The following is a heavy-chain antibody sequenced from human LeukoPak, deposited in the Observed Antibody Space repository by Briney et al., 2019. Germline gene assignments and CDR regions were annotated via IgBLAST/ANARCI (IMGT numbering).Heavy chain of an antibody. Sequence: GGSLRLSCAASGFTFSDYGMHWVRQAPGKGLEWVAFIRFDASNIYYADSVKGQFTISRDNSKSTLYLQMNSLRAEDAAIYYCAKDSEDGHNWAPFDYWGQGTLVTVSS. CDR1: GFTFSDYG. J-gene: IGHJ4*02. D-gene: IGHD5-24*01. CDR3: AKDSEDGHNWAPFDY. CDR2: IRFDASNI. V-gene: IGHV3-30*02.